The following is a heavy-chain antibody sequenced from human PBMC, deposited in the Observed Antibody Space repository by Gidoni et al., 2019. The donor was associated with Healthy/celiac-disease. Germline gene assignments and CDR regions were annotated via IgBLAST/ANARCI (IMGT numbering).Heavy chain of an antibody. CDR1: GYSFTSYW. CDR3: ASSVGSYYYYYGMDV. V-gene: IGHV5-51*01. CDR2: IYPGDSDT. J-gene: IGHJ6*02. Sequence: EVQLVQSGAEVKKPGESLKISCKGSGYSFTSYWIGGVRQLPGKGLDWMGIIYPGDSDTRYSPSFQGQVTISADKSISTAYLQWSSLKASDTAMYYCASSVGSYYYYYGMDVWGQGTTVTVSS.